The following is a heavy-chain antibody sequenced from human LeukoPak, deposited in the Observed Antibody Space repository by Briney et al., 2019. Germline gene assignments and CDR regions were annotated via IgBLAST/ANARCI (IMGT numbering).Heavy chain of an antibody. D-gene: IGHD3-9*01. CDR1: GFTFSSYG. J-gene: IGHJ6*02. CDR3: PKDLGLRYFDWSSYYYGMDV. Sequence: PGGSLRLSCAASGFTFSSYGMHWVRQAPGKGLEWVAFIRYDGSNKYYADSVKGRFTISRDNSKNTLYLQMNSLRAEDTAVYYCPKDLGLRYFDWSSYYYGMDVWGQGTTVTVSS. CDR2: IRYDGSNK. V-gene: IGHV3-30*02.